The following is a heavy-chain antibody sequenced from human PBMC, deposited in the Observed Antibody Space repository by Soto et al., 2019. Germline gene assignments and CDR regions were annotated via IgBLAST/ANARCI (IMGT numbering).Heavy chain of an antibody. J-gene: IGHJ5*02. V-gene: IGHV6-1*01. CDR1: GDSVSSNSAA. Sequence: PSQTLSLTCAISGDSVSSNSAAWSWIRHCPWRGLEWLGRTYYRSKWYNDYAVSVKSRITINPDTSKNQFSLQLNSVTPEDTAVYYCARDRYSSSWYSVDNWFDPWGQGTLVTVSS. D-gene: IGHD6-13*01. CDR3: ARDRYSSSWYSVDNWFDP. CDR2: TYYRSKWYN.